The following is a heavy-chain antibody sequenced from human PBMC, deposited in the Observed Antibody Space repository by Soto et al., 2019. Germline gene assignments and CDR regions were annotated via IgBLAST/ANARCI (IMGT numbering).Heavy chain of an antibody. CDR3: ASGVLEELRYFDWLFPYNWFDP. V-gene: IGHV4-39*01. CDR2: IYYSGST. J-gene: IGHJ5*02. CDR1: GGSISSSSYY. Sequence: SETLSLTCTVSGGSISSSSYYWGWIRQPPGKGLEWIGSIYYSGSTYYNPSLKSRVTISVDTSKNQFSLKLSSVTAADTAVYYCASGVLEELRYFDWLFPYNWFDPWGQGTLVTVSS. D-gene: IGHD3-9*01.